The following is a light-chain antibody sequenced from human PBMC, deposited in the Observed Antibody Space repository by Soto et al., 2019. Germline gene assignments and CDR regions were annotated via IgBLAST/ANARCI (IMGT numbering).Light chain of an antibody. CDR3: QQYNKLPPYT. Sequence: EIVKTQSPATLSVSPGERATLSCRASQSVSSNLAWYQQKPGQAPRLLIYGASTRATCIPARFSGSGSGTECTLTISSLQSEDFAVYYCQQYNKLPPYTFGQGTKLEIK. J-gene: IGKJ2*01. V-gene: IGKV3-15*01. CDR1: QSVSSN. CDR2: GAS.